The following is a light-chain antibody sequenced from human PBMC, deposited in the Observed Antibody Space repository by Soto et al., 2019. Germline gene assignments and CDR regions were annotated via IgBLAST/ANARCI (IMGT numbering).Light chain of an antibody. J-gene: IGKJ2*01. Sequence: EIVMTQSPATLSVSPGERATLSCRASQSVSSNLAWYQQKPGQAPRLLIYGASTRATGIPARFSGSGSGTEFTLTISGLQSEDFAVYYCQQYNNWPRILYTFGQGTKLEIK. V-gene: IGKV3-15*01. CDR1: QSVSSN. CDR2: GAS. CDR3: QQYNNWPRILYT.